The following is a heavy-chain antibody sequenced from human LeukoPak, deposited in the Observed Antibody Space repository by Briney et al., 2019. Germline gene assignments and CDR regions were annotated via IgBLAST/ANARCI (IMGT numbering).Heavy chain of an antibody. V-gene: IGHV3-74*01. CDR2: INSDGSST. J-gene: IGHJ4*02. D-gene: IGHD1-1*01. CDR3: AKRIKLYYFDY. CDR1: GFTFSSYW. Sequence: PGGSLRLSCAASGFTFSSYWMHWVRQAPGKGLVWVSRINSDGSSTSYADSVKGRFTISRDNSKNTLYLQMNSLRAEDTAVYYCAKRIKLYYFDYWGQGTLVTVSS.